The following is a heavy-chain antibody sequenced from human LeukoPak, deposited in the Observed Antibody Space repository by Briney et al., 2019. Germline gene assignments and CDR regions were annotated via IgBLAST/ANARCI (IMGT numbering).Heavy chain of an antibody. CDR1: GYTFSNCD. Sequence: GASVKVSCKASGYTFSNCDINWVRQATGQGLEWMGWMNPKSGNTGYARKFQGRVTMTSYTFISTAYMELSNLRSDDTAVYYCARDLGYGDYMFDYWGQGTLVTVSS. V-gene: IGHV1-8*01. J-gene: IGHJ4*02. CDR3: ARDLGYGDYMFDY. D-gene: IGHD4-17*01. CDR2: MNPKSGNT.